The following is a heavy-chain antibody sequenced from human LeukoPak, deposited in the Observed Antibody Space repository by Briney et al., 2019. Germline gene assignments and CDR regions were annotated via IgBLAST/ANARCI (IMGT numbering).Heavy chain of an antibody. J-gene: IGHJ6*02. CDR1: GGTFSSYA. Sequence: SVTVSCTASGGTFSSYAISWVRQAPGQGLEWMGGIIPIFGTANYAQKFQGRVTITADESTSTAYMELSSLRSEDTAVYYCASERCGSSTSCYGDYYYYGMDVWGQGTTVTVSS. CDR2: IIPIFGTA. D-gene: IGHD2-2*01. CDR3: ASERCGSSTSCYGDYYYYGMDV. V-gene: IGHV1-69*13.